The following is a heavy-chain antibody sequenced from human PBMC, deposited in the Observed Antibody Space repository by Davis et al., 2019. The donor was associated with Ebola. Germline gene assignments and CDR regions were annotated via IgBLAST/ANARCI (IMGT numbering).Heavy chain of an antibody. J-gene: IGHJ6*03. CDR1: GFTFSSYW. V-gene: IGHV2-70*01. CDR3: ARIRASSRVDYYYYYMDV. D-gene: IGHD2-2*01. CDR2: IDWDDDK. Sequence: LRLSCAASGFTFSSYWMSWIRQPPGKALEWLALIDWDDDKYYSTSLKTRLTISKDTSKNQVVLTMTNMDPVDTATYYCARIRASSRVDYYYYYMDVWGKGTTVTVSS.